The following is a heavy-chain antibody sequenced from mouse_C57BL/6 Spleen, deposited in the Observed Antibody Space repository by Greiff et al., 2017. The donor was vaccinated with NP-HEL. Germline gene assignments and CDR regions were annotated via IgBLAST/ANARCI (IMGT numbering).Heavy chain of an antibody. V-gene: IGHV1-15*01. CDR2: IDPETGGT. D-gene: IGHD1-1*01. CDR1: GYTFTDYE. J-gene: IGHJ4*01. CDR3: TRTHYGSSLYAMDY. Sequence: QVQLQQSGAELVRPGASVTLSCKASGYTFTDYEMHWVKQTPVHGLEWIGAIDPETGGTAYNQKFKGKAILTADKSSSTAYMELRSLTSEDSAVYYCTRTHYGSSLYAMDYWGQGTSVTVSS.